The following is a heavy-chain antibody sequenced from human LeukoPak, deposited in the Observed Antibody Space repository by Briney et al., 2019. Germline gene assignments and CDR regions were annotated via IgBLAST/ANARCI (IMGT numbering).Heavy chain of an antibody. V-gene: IGHV3-7*04. CDR2: INEDGSEK. Sequence: GGSLRLSCAVSGFTFSNYNMNWVRQAPGKGLEWLANINEDGSEKHYVDSVEGRFTVSRDNGENSVFLQMNSLKVEDAAVYYCARGLRTAAGLDYWGQGTLVIASS. J-gene: IGHJ4*02. CDR1: GFTFSNYN. CDR3: ARGLRTAAGLDY. D-gene: IGHD6-13*01.